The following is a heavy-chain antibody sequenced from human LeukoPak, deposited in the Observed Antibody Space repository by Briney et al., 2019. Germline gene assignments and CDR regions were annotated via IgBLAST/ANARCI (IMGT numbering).Heavy chain of an antibody. D-gene: IGHD6-19*01. CDR1: GYTFTSYD. CDR2: MNPNSGNT. Sequence: ASVKVSCKASGYTFTSYDINWVRQATGQGLEWMGWMNPNSGNTGYAQKFQGRVTMTRNTSISTACMELSSLRSEDTAVYYCARPSSGWYYDFDYWGQGTLVTVSS. J-gene: IGHJ4*02. V-gene: IGHV1-8*01. CDR3: ARPSSGWYYDFDY.